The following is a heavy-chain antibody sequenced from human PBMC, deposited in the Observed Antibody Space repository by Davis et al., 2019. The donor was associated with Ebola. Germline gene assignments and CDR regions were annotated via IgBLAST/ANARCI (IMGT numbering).Heavy chain of an antibody. CDR1: GYTFTTYG. CDR3: ARRWGFRGGGYFDY. J-gene: IGHJ4*02. D-gene: IGHD2-21*01. Sequence: AASVKVSCKASGYTFTTYGVTWVRQAPGQRLEWMGWINVGNGNTKYSQKFQGRVTMTTDTSTSTAYMELRSLRSEDTAVYYCARRWGFRGGGYFDYWGQGTLVTVSS. V-gene: IGHV1-18*04. CDR2: INVGNGNT.